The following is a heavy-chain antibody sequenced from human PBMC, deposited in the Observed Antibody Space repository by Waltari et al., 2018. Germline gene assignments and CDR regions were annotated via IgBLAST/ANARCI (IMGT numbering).Heavy chain of an antibody. D-gene: IGHD3-10*01. CDR2: ISGNGGRT. Sequence: EVQLLESGGGLVQPGGSLRLSCAASGFTFSTYAMSWVRQAPGKGLEWVSTISGNGGRTNYADSVKGRFTISRDNSKNTLYLQMNSLRAEDTAVYYCAKRGVFGSGSYFKNNWFDSWGQGTLVTVSS. J-gene: IGHJ5*01. V-gene: IGHV3-23*01. CDR3: AKRGVFGSGSYFKNNWFDS. CDR1: GFTFSTYA.